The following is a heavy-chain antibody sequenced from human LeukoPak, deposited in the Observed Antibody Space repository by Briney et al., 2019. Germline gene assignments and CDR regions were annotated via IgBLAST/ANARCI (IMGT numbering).Heavy chain of an antibody. J-gene: IGHJ4*02. CDR2: VNPNSGGT. D-gene: IGHD3-3*01. V-gene: IGHV1-2*02. CDR1: GYTFTGYY. CDR3: ARDVHALLRFLEWLYTFDY. Sequence: ASVKVSCKASGYTFTGYYMHWVRQAPGQGLEWMGWVNPNSGGTNYAQKFQGRVTMTRDTSISTAYMELSRLRSDDTAVYYCARDVHALLRFLEWLYTFDYWGQGTLVTVSS.